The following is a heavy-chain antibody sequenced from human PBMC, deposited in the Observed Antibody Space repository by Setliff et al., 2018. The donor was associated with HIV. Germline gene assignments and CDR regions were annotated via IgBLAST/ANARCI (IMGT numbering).Heavy chain of an antibody. J-gene: IGHJ4*02. CDR2: ISAYNGNT. V-gene: IGHV1-18*04. CDR3: ARERRGFDY. Sequence: GASVKVSCKASGYTFTNNYIHWVRQAPGQGLEWMGWISAYNGNTNYAQTLQGRVTMTTDTSTSTAYMELRSLRSDDTAVYYCARERRGFDYWGQGTLVTVSS. CDR1: GYTFTNNY.